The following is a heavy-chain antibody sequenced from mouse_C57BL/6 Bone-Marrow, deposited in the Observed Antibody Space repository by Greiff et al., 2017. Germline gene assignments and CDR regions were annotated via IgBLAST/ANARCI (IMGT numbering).Heavy chain of an antibody. V-gene: IGHV1-69*01. D-gene: IGHD2-4*01. CDR3: ARTPGLRLDY. J-gene: IGHJ2*01. CDR2: IDPSDSYT. CDR1: GYTFTSYW. Sequence: QVQLQQSGAELVMPGASVKLSCKASGYTFTSYWMHWVKQRPGQGLEWIGEIDPSDSYTNYNQKFKGKSTLTVDKSSSTAYMQLSSLTSEDSAVYYCARTPGLRLDYWGQGTTLTVSS.